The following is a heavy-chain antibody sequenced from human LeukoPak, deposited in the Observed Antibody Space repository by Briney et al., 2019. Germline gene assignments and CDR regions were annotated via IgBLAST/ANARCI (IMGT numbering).Heavy chain of an antibody. CDR1: GGSISSYY. V-gene: IGHV4-4*07. D-gene: IGHD3-10*01. J-gene: IGHJ3*02. Sequence: SETLSLTCTVSGGSISSYYWSWIRQPAGKGLEWIGRIYTSGSTNYNPSLKSRVTMSVDTSENQFSLKLSSVTAADTAVYYCARFPPYYYGSGSYYNGDAFDIWGQGTMVTVSS. CDR3: ARFPPYYYGSGSYYNGDAFDI. CDR2: IYTSGST.